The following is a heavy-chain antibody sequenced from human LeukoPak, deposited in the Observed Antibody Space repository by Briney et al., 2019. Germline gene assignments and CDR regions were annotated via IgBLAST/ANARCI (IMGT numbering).Heavy chain of an antibody. D-gene: IGHD4-23*01. CDR1: GFTFSSYG. Sequence: PGGSLRLSCAASGFTFSSYGMAWVRQTPGKGLEWLSFIRYDGANRYYAESVKGRFTISRDNSRNTLYLQMNSLRVEDTAVYYCARGARKRDDYGGFFDFWGQGTLVTVSS. CDR2: IRYDGANR. J-gene: IGHJ4*02. V-gene: IGHV3-30*02. CDR3: ARGARKRDDYGGFFDF.